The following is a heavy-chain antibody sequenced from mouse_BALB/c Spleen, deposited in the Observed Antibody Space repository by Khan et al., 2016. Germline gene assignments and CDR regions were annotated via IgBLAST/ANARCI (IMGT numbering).Heavy chain of an antibody. Sequence: VQLKESGPDLVKPSQSLSLTCTVTAYSITSGYTWHWVRQFPGNKLEWMGHIHYSGSTKYNPSLRSRIPITRDTSKNQFFLQLSSVTAADTGTYYCATSSWGFAYWGQGTLVTVSA. D-gene: IGHD1-1*01. CDR1: AYSITSGYT. CDR2: IHYSGST. J-gene: IGHJ3*01. V-gene: IGHV3-1*02. CDR3: ATSSWGFAY.